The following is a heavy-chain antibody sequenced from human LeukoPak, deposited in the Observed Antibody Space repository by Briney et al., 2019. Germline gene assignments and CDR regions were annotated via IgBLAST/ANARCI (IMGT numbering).Heavy chain of an antibody. J-gene: IGHJ3*02. CDR1: GYTFTGYY. D-gene: IGHD6-19*01. Sequence: ASVKVSCKASGYTFTGYYMHWVRQAPGQGLERMGWINPNSGGTNYAQKFQGRVTMTRDTSISTAYMELSRLRSDDTAVYYCARGAYSSGWYSDAFDIWGQGTMVTVSS. CDR3: ARGAYSSGWYSDAFDI. CDR2: INPNSGGT. V-gene: IGHV1-2*02.